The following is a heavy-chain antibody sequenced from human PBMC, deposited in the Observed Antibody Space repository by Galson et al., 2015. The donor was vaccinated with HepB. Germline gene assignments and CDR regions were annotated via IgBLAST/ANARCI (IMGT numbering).Heavy chain of an antibody. V-gene: IGHV1-46*01. CDR3: ARDKGDDGDGYHTLFDY. Sequence: SVKVSCKASGYTFTSYFMHWVRQAPGQGLEWMGVINPSVGSTTYAQKFQGRVSVTRDTSTTTVYMELSSLTSEDTAVYYCARDKGDDGDGYHTLFDYWGQGTLVTVSS. CDR2: INPSVGST. D-gene: IGHD5-24*01. J-gene: IGHJ4*02. CDR1: GYTFTSYF.